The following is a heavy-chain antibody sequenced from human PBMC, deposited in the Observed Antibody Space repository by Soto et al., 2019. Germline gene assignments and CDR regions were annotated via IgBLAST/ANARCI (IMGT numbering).Heavy chain of an antibody. J-gene: IGHJ5*02. CDR1: GGTFSSYA. V-gene: IGHV1-69*13. CDR2: IIPIFGTV. D-gene: IGHD3-3*01. Sequence: SVKVSCKASGGTFSSYAISWVRQAPGQGLEWMGGIIPIFGTVNYAQTFQGRVTITADESTSTAYMELSSLRSEDTAVYYCARGDPVLRFLRDPWGQGTLVTVSS. CDR3: ARGDPVLRFLRDP.